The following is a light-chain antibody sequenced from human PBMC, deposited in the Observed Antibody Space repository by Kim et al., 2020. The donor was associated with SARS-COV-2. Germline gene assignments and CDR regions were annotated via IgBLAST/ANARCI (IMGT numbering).Light chain of an antibody. J-gene: IGKJ4*01. CDR3: LQRYDWPLT. Sequence: LAPGERASRSCRASRSVSSDLAWYQQKPGRAPRLLISDVSDRATGIPARFGGSGSGTDFTLTISSLEPEDSAVYYCLQRYDWPLTFGGGTKVDIK. V-gene: IGKV3-11*01. CDR1: RSVSSD. CDR2: DVS.